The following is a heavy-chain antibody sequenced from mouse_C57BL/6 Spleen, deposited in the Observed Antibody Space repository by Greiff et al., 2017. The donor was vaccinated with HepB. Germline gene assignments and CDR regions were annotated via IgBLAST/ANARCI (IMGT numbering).Heavy chain of an antibody. Sequence: QVQLKQPGAELVKPGASVKLSCKASGYTFTSYWMHWVKQRPGQGLEWIGMIHPNSGSTNYNEKFKSKATLTVDKSSSTAYMQLSSLTSEDSAVYYCARSGWDVDYFDYWGQGTTLTVSS. V-gene: IGHV1-64*01. CDR1: GYTFTSYW. J-gene: IGHJ2*01. CDR2: IHPNSGST. CDR3: ARSGWDVDYFDY. D-gene: IGHD3-2*02.